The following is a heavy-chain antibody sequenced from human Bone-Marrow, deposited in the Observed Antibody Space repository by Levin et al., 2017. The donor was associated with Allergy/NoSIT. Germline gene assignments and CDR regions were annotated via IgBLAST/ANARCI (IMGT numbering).Heavy chain of an antibody. CDR3: ASRGYSNGDLDY. Sequence: PGESLKISCAASGFTFSSYSMNWVRQAPGKGLQWVSYISSSSSYIYYADSVKGRFTISIDNAKNSLYLQMNSLRDEDTAVYYCASRGYSNGDLDYWGQGTLVTVSS. J-gene: IGHJ4*02. CDR2: ISSSSSYI. D-gene: IGHD5-18*01. V-gene: IGHV3-48*02. CDR1: GFTFSSYS.